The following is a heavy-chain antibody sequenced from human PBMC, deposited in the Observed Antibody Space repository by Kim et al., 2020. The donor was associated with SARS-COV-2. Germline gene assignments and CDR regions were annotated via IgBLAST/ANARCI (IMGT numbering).Heavy chain of an antibody. CDR2: ISYDGSNK. D-gene: IGHD1-1*01. J-gene: IGHJ4*02. Sequence: GGSLRLSCAASGFTFSSYAMHWVRQAPGKGLEWVAVISYDGSNKYYADSVKGRFTISRDNSKNTLYLQMNSLRAEDTAVYYCARELHWMDYWGQGTLVTV. CDR1: GFTFSSYA. CDR3: ARELHWMDY. V-gene: IGHV3-30-3*01.